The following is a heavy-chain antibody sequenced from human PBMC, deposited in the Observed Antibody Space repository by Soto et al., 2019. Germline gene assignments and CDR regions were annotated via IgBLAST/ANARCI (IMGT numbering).Heavy chain of an antibody. CDR1: GFTFSSYS. J-gene: IGHJ6*02. CDR3: ARATKRGSGYHLYYYYYGMDV. D-gene: IGHD6-19*01. Sequence: EVQLVESGGGLVKPGGSLRLSCAASGFTFSSYSMNWVRQAPGKGLEWVSSISSSSSYIYYADSVKGRFTISRDNAKNSLYLQMNSLRAEDTAVYYCARATKRGSGYHLYYYYYGMDVWGQGTTVTVSS. V-gene: IGHV3-21*01. CDR2: ISSSSSYI.